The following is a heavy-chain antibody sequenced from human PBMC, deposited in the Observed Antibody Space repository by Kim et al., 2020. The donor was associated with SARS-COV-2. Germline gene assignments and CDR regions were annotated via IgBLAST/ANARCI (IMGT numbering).Heavy chain of an antibody. D-gene: IGHD6-6*01. Sequence: GGSLRLSCAASGFTFSSYEMNWVRQAPGKGLEWVSYISSSGSTIYYADSVKGRFTISRDNAKNSLYLQMNSLRAEDTAVYYCARDAGSSSSLDYWGQGTLVTVSS. CDR3: ARDAGSSSSLDY. J-gene: IGHJ4*02. CDR2: ISSSGSTI. CDR1: GFTFSSYE. V-gene: IGHV3-48*03.